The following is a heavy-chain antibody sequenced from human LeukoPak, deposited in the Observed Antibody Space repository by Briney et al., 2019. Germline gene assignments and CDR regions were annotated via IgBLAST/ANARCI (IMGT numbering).Heavy chain of an antibody. CDR2: ISWNSGSI. CDR3: AKDMRRYCSSTSCPYFDY. D-gene: IGHD2-2*01. Sequence: SLRLSCAASGFTFDDYAMHWVRQAPGKGLEWVSGISWNSGSIGYADSVKGRFTISRDNAKNSLYLQMNSLRAEDTALYYCAKDMRRYCSSTSCPYFDYWGQGTLVTVSS. J-gene: IGHJ4*02. V-gene: IGHV3-9*01. CDR1: GFTFDDYA.